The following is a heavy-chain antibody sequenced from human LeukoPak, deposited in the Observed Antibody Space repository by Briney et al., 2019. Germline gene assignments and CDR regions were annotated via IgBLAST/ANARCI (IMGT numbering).Heavy chain of an antibody. CDR1: GRSFSGYF. Sequence: SETLSLTCAVYGRSFSGYFWNWIRQPPGKGLEWIGEINHSGSTNYNPSLKSRVTISVDTSKNQFSLKLSSVTAADTAVYYCARYYSNYLFDYWGQGTLVTVSS. J-gene: IGHJ4*02. V-gene: IGHV4-34*01. CDR2: INHSGST. CDR3: ARYYSNYLFDY. D-gene: IGHD4-11*01.